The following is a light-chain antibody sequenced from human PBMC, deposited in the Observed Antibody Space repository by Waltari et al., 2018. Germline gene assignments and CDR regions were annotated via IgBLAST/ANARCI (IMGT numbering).Light chain of an antibody. CDR2: AAV. J-gene: IGKJ2*01. V-gene: IGKV1-39*01. CDR3: HQSYSAPYT. CDR1: QSITSY. Sequence: DIQMTQFPSSLSASVGDRVTITCRASQSITSYLNWYQQKPGKAPNLLSYAAVSLQSGVSSRFRGSGSGTEYTLTISSLQPEDFATYYCHQSYSAPYTFGQGTKLEIK.